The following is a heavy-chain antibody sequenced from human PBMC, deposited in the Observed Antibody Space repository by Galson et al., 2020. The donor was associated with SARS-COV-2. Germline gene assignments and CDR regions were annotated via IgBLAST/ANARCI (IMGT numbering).Heavy chain of an antibody. D-gene: IGHD6-19*01. V-gene: IGHV3-23*01. J-gene: IGHJ2*01. CDR2: ISGSGGST. CDR1: GFTFSSYA. Sequence: GGSLRLSCAASGFTFSSYAMSWVRQAPGKGLEWVSAISGSGGSTYYADSVKGRFTISRDNSKNTLYLQMNSLRAEDTAVYYCAKRPSVAGKRDWYFDLWGRGTLVTVSS. CDR3: AKRPSVAGKRDWYFDL.